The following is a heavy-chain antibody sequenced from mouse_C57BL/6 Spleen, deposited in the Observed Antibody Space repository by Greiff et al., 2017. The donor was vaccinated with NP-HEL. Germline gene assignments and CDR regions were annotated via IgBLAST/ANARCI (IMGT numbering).Heavy chain of an antibody. D-gene: IGHD2-4*01. Sequence: QVQLQQPGAELVKPGASVTLSCKASGYTFTSYWMHWVKQRPGRGLEWIGRIDPNSGGTTYNEKFKSKATLTVDKPSSTAYMELSSLTSEDSAVYYCARERLAYDYDEGTMDYWGQGTSVTVSS. V-gene: IGHV1-72*01. CDR1: GYTFTSYW. J-gene: IGHJ4*01. CDR3: ARERLAYDYDEGTMDY. CDR2: IDPNSGGT.